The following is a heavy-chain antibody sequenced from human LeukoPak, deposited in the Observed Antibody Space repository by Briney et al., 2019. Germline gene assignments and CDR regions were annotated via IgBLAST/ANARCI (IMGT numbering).Heavy chain of an antibody. Sequence: GGSLRLSCAAPRFTLNTYAMSWVRQAPGKGLEWVGRIKSKTDGGTTDYAAPVKGRFTISRDDSKNTLYLQMNSLKTEDTAVYYCTSRDTVDFDYWGQGTLVTVSS. CDR3: TSRDTVDFDY. V-gene: IGHV3-15*01. J-gene: IGHJ4*02. D-gene: IGHD2-15*01. CDR2: IKSKTDGGTT. CDR1: RFTLNTYA.